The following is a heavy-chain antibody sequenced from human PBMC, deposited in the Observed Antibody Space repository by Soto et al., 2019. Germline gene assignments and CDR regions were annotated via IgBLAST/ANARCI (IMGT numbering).Heavy chain of an antibody. J-gene: IGHJ6*02. V-gene: IGHV1-18*01. CDR3: AREGVVPYYYYGMDV. Sequence: QVQLGQSGGEVKKPGASVKVSCKASGYTFTSYGISWVRQAPGQGLEWMGWISGYNGKTNYAQKVQDRVTMTTDTSTSTVYMELRTLRSDDTAVYYCAREGVVPYYYYGMDVWGQGTAVTVSS. CDR2: ISGYNGKT. CDR1: GYTFTSYG. D-gene: IGHD3-10*01.